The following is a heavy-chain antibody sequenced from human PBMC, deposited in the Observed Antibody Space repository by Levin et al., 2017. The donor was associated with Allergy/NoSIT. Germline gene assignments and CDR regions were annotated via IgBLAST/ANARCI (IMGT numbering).Heavy chain of an antibody. J-gene: IGHJ6*02. Sequence: SETLSLTCTVSGGSISSYYWSWIRQPPGKGLEWIGYIYYSGSTNYNPSLKSRVTISVDTSKNQFSLKLSSVTAADTAVYYCARSYYDFWSGYYGPGWLDVWGQGTTVTVSS. V-gene: IGHV4-59*08. CDR3: ARSYYDFWSGYYGPGWLDV. D-gene: IGHD3-3*01. CDR1: GGSISSYY. CDR2: IYYSGST.